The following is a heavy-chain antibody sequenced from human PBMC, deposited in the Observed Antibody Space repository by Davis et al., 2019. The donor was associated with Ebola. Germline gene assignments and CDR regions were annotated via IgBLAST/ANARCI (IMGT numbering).Heavy chain of an antibody. Sequence: PGGSLRLSCTVSGGSISSYYWSWIRQPAGKGLEWTGRIYTSGSTNYNPSLKSRVTMSIDTSKNQFSLKLSSVTAADTAVYYCARGVVVPAAIRAYWYFDLWGRGTLVTVSS. V-gene: IGHV4-4*07. J-gene: IGHJ2*01. CDR1: GGSISSYY. CDR3: ARGVVVPAAIRAYWYFDL. CDR2: IYTSGST. D-gene: IGHD2-2*02.